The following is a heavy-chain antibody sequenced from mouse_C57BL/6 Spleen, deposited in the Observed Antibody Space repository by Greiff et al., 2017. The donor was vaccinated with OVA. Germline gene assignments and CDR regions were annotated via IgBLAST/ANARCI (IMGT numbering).Heavy chain of an antibody. CDR2: ISDGGSYT. D-gene: IGHD2-1*01. J-gene: IGHJ2*01. V-gene: IGHV5-4*01. CDR1: GFTFSSYA. Sequence: EVQLVESGGGLVKPGGSLKLSCAASGFTFSSYAMSWVRQTPEKRLEWVATISDGGSYTYYPDNVKGRFTISRDNAKNNLYLQMSHLKSEDTAMYYCARDGKLLDYWGQGTTLTVSS. CDR3: ARDGKLLDY.